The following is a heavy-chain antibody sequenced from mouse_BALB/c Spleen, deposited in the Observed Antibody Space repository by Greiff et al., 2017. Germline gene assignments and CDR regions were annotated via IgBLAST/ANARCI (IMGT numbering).Heavy chain of an antibody. D-gene: IGHD1-1*01. J-gene: IGHJ3*01. CDR3: ARDYYGSSYDWFAY. CDR1: GFTFSSFG. V-gene: IGHV5-17*02. Sequence: EVMLVESGGGLVQPGGSRKLSCAASGFTFSSFGMHWVRQAPEKGLEWVAYISSGSSTIYYADTVKGRFTISRDNPKNTLFLQMTSLRSEDTAMYYCARDYYGSSYDWFAYWGQGTLVTVSA. CDR2: ISSGSSTI.